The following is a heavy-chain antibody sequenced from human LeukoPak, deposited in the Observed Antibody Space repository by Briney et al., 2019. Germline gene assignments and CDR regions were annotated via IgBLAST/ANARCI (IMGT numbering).Heavy chain of an antibody. CDR3: SSGTDYYDYGMDV. D-gene: IGHD1-26*01. V-gene: IGHV3-73*01. CDR1: GFAFSGST. CDR2: IRSKPSSYAT. J-gene: IGHJ6*02. Sequence: GGFLRLSCAASGFAFSGSTVHWVRRASGKGLEWVGRIRSKPSSYATVYAESVKGRFTISRDDSKNTAYLQMNSLKTEDTAVYYCSSGTDYYDYGMDVWGQGTTITVSS.